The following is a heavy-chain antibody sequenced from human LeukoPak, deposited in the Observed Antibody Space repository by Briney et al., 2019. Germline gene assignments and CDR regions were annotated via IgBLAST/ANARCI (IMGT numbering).Heavy chain of an antibody. CDR3: AKTQGYYDA. D-gene: IGHD2-15*01. CDR2: IWGTDDKT. CDR1: GFTFSNYA. J-gene: IGHJ5*02. V-gene: IGHV3-23*01. Sequence: GGSLRLSCVASGFTFSNYAMSWVRQAPGRRLELVSGIWGTDDKTVYGDAVKGRFTISRDNSKNTLYLQMNSLRADDTAVYYCAKTQGYYDAWGQGALVTVSS.